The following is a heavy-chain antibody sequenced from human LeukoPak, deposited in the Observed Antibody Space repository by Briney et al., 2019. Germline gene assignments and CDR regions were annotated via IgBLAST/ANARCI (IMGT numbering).Heavy chain of an antibody. D-gene: IGHD6-19*01. V-gene: IGHV1-2*02. CDR3: ARDPSSGWQFGCDY. J-gene: IGHJ4*02. Sequence: ASVKVSCKASGYTFTGYYMHWVRQAPGQGLEWMGWINPNSGGTNYAQKFQGRVTMTSDTSISTAYMELSRLRSDDTAVYYCARDPSSGWQFGCDYWGQGTLVTVSS. CDR2: INPNSGGT. CDR1: GYTFTGYY.